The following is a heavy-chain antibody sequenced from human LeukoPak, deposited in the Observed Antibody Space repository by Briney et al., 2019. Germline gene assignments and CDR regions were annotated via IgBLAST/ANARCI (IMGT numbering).Heavy chain of an antibody. Sequence: PGGSLRLFCAASGFPFDDYAMHCARQAPGKGLVWVSLISWDGGSTYYADSVKGRFTISIDNSKNSLYLQMNSLRAEDTALYYCAKARVRYYYYMDVWGKGTTVTVSS. CDR1: GFPFDDYA. CDR3: AKARVRYYYYMDV. CDR2: ISWDGGST. J-gene: IGHJ6*03. D-gene: IGHD4/OR15-4a*01. V-gene: IGHV3-43D*03.